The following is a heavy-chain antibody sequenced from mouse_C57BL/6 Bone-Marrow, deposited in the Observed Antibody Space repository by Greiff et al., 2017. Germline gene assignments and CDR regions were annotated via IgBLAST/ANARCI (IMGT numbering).Heavy chain of an antibody. V-gene: IGHV1-26*01. CDR3: ARSRYYGSRGYFDY. J-gene: IGHJ2*01. D-gene: IGHD1-1*01. Sequence: VQLQQSGPELVKPGASVKISCKASGYTFTDYYMNWVKQSHGKSLEWIGDINPNNGGTSYNQKFKGKATLTVDKSSSTAYMELRSLTSEDAAVYYWARSRYYGSRGYFDYWGQGTTLTVSS. CDR2: INPNNGGT. CDR1: GYTFTDYY.